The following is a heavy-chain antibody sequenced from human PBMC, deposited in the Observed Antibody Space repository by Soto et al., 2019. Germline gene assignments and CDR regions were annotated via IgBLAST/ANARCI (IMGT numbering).Heavy chain of an antibody. CDR2: ITSSGSYV. Sequence: PGGSLRLSCVTSGFTFSGNTMNWVRQAPGKGLEWVASITSSGSYVYYADSVKGRFSASRDNAKNSLSLQMDSLRPDDTAIYFCVKDEGIEAMDVWGQGTTVSFSS. CDR3: VKDEGIEAMDV. D-gene: IGHD3-3*02. CDR1: GFTFSGNT. V-gene: IGHV3-21*01. J-gene: IGHJ6*02.